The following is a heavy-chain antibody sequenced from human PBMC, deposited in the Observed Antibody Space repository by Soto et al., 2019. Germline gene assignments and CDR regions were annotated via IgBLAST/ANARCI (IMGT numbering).Heavy chain of an antibody. J-gene: IGHJ4*02. CDR1: GYTFTSYD. D-gene: IGHD3-22*01. Sequence: ASVKVSCKASGYTFTSYDINWVRQATGQGLEWMGWMNPNSGNTGYAQKFQGRVTMTRSTSISTAYMELSSLRSEDTAVYYCARGGYYYDSSAYYRPFDYWGQGTLVTVSS. CDR2: MNPNSGNT. CDR3: ARGGYYYDSSAYYRPFDY. V-gene: IGHV1-8*01.